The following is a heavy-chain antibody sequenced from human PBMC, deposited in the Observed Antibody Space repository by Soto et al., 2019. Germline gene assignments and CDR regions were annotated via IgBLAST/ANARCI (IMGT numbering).Heavy chain of an antibody. J-gene: IGHJ4*01. Sequence: SLKVSCKASGGTFSSYAISWVRQAPGQGLEWMGGIIPIFGTANYAQKFQGRVTITADESTSTAYMELSSLRSEDTAVYYCASLKNRYNWKPFDYWGHGTTVTVSS. CDR2: IIPIFGTA. D-gene: IGHD1-20*01. CDR1: GGTFSSYA. CDR3: ASLKNRYNWKPFDY. V-gene: IGHV1-69*13.